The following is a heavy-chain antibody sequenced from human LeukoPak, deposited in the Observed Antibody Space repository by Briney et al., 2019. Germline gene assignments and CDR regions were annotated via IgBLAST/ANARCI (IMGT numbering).Heavy chain of an antibody. CDR3: ASKIQSIAARGNWFDP. J-gene: IGHJ5*02. CDR2: INPNSGGT. CDR1: GYTFTSYY. D-gene: IGHD6-6*01. V-gene: IGHV1-2*02. Sequence: ASVKVSCKASGYTFTSYYMHWVRQAPGQGLEWMGWINPNSGGTNYAQKFQGRVTMTRDTSISTAYMELSRLRSDDTAVYYCASKIQSIAARGNWFDPWGQGTLVTVSS.